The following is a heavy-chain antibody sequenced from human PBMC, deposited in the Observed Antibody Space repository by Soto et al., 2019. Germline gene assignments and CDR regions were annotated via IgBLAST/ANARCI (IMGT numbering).Heavy chain of an antibody. CDR2: IWYDGSKK. CDR1: GFSFRSYG. J-gene: IGHJ4*02. D-gene: IGHD2-15*01. CDR3: AREHGYCSGGTCPSELDF. V-gene: IGHV3-33*01. Sequence: LRLSCAASGFSFRSYGMHWVRQPPGKGLEWVATIWYDGSKKYYGVSVKGRFSVSRDNSKSTLDLQMNSLRVEDTGVYYCAREHGYCSGGTCPSELDFWGQGALVTVSS.